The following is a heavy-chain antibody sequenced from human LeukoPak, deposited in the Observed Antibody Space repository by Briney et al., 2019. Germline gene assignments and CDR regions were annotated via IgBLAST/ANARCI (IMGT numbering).Heavy chain of an antibody. D-gene: IGHD1-1*01. V-gene: IGHV4-59*01. Sequence: SETLSLTCTVSGGSISSDCWSWIRQPPGKGLEWIGYIYYSGSTNYNPSLKSRVTISVDTSKNQFSLKLSSVTAADTAVYYCARKLDTFDIWGQGTMVTVSS. CDR1: GGSISSDC. J-gene: IGHJ3*02. CDR3: ARKLDTFDI. CDR2: IYYSGST.